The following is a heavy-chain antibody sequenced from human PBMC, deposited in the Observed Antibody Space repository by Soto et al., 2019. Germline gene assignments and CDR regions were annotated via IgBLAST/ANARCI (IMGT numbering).Heavy chain of an antibody. J-gene: IGHJ6*02. D-gene: IGHD2-15*01. V-gene: IGHV1-3*01. Sequence: ASVKVSCKASGYTFTSYAMHWVRQAPGQRLEWMGWINAGNGNTKYSQKFQGRVTITRDTSASTAYMELSSLRSEDTAVYYCARWGGYCSGGSCDYYYYYGMDLWGQGTTVTVSS. CDR1: GYTFTSYA. CDR3: ARWGGYCSGGSCDYYYYYGMDL. CDR2: INAGNGNT.